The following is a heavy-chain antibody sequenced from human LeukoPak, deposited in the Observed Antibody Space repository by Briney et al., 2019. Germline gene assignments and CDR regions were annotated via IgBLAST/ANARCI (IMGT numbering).Heavy chain of an antibody. J-gene: IGHJ4*02. CDR1: GFTFSSYA. CDR3: ATRSGGSCYWAGYFDY. Sequence: PGGSLRLSCAASGFTFSSYAMHWVRQAPGKGLEWVAVISYDGTNKYYADSVKGRFTISRDNSKNTLYLQMNSLRTEDTAVYYCATRSGGSCYWAGYFDYWGQGTLVTVSS. V-gene: IGHV3-30-3*01. D-gene: IGHD2-15*01. CDR2: ISYDGTNK.